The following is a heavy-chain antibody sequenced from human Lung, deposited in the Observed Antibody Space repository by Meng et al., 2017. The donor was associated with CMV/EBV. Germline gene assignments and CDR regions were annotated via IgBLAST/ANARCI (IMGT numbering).Heavy chain of an antibody. V-gene: IGHV2-5*02. D-gene: IGHD2-2*01. CDR2: IYWDDDK. CDR1: GFSLSTSEVG. CDR3: ALFTRSWFDP. Sequence: QITLKESGPTLGQPTQTLTLTCTFSGFSLSTSEVGVGWIRQPPGKALEWLAVIYWDDDKRYSPSLKSRLTITKDTSKNQVVLTLTNMDPVDTATYYCALFTRSWFDPWGQGTLVTVSS. J-gene: IGHJ5*02.